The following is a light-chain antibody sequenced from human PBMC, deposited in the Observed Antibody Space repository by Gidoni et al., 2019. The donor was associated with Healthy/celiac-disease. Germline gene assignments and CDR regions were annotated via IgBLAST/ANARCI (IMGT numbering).Light chain of an antibody. Sequence: DIQMTQSPSSLSASVGDRVTITCRASQSINTYLNWYQHKPGKAPKLLIYAASSLQRGVPSRFSGSGSGTDFTLTISSLQPEDFATYYCQQSYSSPLTFXGXTKVEIK. CDR1: QSINTY. CDR2: AAS. CDR3: QQSYSSPLT. V-gene: IGKV1-39*01. J-gene: IGKJ4*01.